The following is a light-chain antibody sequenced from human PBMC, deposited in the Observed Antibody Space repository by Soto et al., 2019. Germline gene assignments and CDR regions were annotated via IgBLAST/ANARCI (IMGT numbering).Light chain of an antibody. CDR2: DVS. CDR3: CSYAGSYTHVV. J-gene: IGLJ2*01. CDR1: SSDVGGYNY. Sequence: QSVLTQPRSVSGSPGQSVTISCTGTSSDVGGYNYVSWYQQHPGKAPKLMIYDVSKRPSGVPDRFSGSKSGNTASLTISGLQVEDEADYYCCSYAGSYTHVVFGGGTRLPV. V-gene: IGLV2-11*01.